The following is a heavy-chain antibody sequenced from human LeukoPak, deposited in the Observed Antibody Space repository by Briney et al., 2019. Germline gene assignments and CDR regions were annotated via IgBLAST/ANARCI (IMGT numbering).Heavy chain of an antibody. CDR3: ARHTQYTFGWIDP. V-gene: IGHV4-39*01. Sequence: PSETLSLTCTVSGGSTSSSTYYWSWIRQPPGKGLEWIGSIYYSGSAYYNSSFKSRATISVDTSKNQFSLNLNSVTAADTAIYYCARHTQYTFGWIDPWGQGTLVTVSS. CDR2: IYYSGSA. D-gene: IGHD5-18*01. CDR1: GGSTSSSTYY. J-gene: IGHJ5*02.